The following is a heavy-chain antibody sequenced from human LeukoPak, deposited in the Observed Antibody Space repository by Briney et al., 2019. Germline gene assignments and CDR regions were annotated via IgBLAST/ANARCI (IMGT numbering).Heavy chain of an antibody. CDR1: GYTFTSYD. D-gene: IGHD3-10*01. J-gene: IGHJ4*02. V-gene: IGHV1-8*03. CDR2: MNPNSGNT. CDR3: AREPRVRFGELFGPYFDY. Sequence: GASVKVSCKASGYTFTSYDINWVRQATGQGLEWMGWMNPNSGNTGYAQKFQGRVTITADESTSTAYMELSSLRSEDTAVYYCAREPRVRFGELFGPYFDYWGQGTLVTVSS.